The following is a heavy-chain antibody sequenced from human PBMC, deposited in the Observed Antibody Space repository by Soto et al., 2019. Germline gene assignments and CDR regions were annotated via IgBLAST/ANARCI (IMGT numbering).Heavy chain of an antibody. V-gene: IGHV3-48*03. D-gene: IGHD4-17*01. CDR2: ISSSGSTK. CDR3: AKTHRATTVVTRYWYFDL. J-gene: IGHJ2*01. Sequence: GGSLRLSCAASGFTFSSFEMNWVRQAPDKGLEWASYISSSGSTKYYADSVKGRFAISRDNAKNSLWLQMNNLRAEDTAVYFCAKTHRATTVVTRYWYFDLWGRGTLVTVS. CDR1: GFTFSSFE.